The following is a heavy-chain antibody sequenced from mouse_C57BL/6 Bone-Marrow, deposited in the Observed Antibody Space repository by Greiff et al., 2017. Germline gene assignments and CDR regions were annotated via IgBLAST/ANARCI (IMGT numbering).Heavy chain of an antibody. CDR2: ISSGGSYT. CDR3: ARHGGLRPLDY. D-gene: IGHD2-4*01. J-gene: IGHJ2*01. Sequence: EVMLVESGGDLVKPGGSLKLSCAASGFTFSSYGMSWVRQTPDKRLEWVATISSGGSYTYYPDRVQGRFTISRDNAKNTLYLQMSSLKSEDTAMYYCARHGGLRPLDYWGQGTTLTVSS. CDR1: GFTFSSYG. V-gene: IGHV5-6*01.